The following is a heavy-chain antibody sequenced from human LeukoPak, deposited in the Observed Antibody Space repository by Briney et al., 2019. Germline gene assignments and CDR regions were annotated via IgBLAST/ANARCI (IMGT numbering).Heavy chain of an antibody. J-gene: IGHJ4*02. D-gene: IGHD3-10*01. CDR2: IYYSGTT. Sequence: SETLSLTCTVSGGSISSGSYYWGWIRQPPGKGLEWIGSIYYSGTTTYNPSLKSRVTISVDTSKNQFSLKLSSVTAADTAVYYCARRVVRGGLDYWGQGTLVTVSS. CDR1: GGSISSGSYY. V-gene: IGHV4-39*07. CDR3: ARRVVRGGLDY.